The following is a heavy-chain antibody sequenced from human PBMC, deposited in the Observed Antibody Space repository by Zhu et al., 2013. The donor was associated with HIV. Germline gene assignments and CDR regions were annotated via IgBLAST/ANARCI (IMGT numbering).Heavy chain of an antibody. CDR2: ISAYNGNT. CDR1: GYTFTSYG. CDR3: ARDRGREEAELLHDSSGSY. Sequence: QVQLVQSGAEVKKPGASVKVSCKASGYTFTSYGISWVRQAPGQGLEWMGWISAYNGNTNYAQKLQGRVTMTTDTSTSTAYMELRSLRSDDTAVYYCARDRGREEAELLHDSSGSYWGQGTLGHRLL. D-gene: IGHD3-22*01. J-gene: IGHJ4*02. V-gene: IGHV1-18*01.